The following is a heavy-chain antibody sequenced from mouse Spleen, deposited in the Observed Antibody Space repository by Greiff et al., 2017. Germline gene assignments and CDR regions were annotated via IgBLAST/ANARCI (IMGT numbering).Heavy chain of an antibody. CDR2: INPNNGGT. CDR1: GYTFTDYY. CDR3: ARQGGYYDYAMDY. J-gene: IGHJ4*01. V-gene: IGHV1-26*01. Sequence: VQLQQSGPELVKPGASVKISCKASGYTFTDYYMNWVKQSHGKSLEWIGDINPNNGGTSYNQKFKGKATLTVDKSSSTAYMELRSLTSEDSAVYYCARQGGYYDYAMDYWGQGTSVTVSS. D-gene: IGHD2-3*01.